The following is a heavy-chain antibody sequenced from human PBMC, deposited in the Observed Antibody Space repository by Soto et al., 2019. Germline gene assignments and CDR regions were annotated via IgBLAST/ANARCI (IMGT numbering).Heavy chain of an antibody. V-gene: IGHV4-59*01. CDR3: ASCGGGDCYRAMYFDY. D-gene: IGHD2-21*02. J-gene: IGHJ4*02. Sequence: SETLSLTCSVSGDSISSDYWSWIRQPPGKGLEWIGYIYYSGSTNYNPSLKSRVTISVDTSKNQFSLKLSSVTAADTAVYYCASCGGGDCYRAMYFDYWGQGTLVTVSS. CDR2: IYYSGST. CDR1: GDSISSDY.